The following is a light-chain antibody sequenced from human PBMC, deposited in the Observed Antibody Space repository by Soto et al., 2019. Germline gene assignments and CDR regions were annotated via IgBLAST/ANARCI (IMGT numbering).Light chain of an antibody. V-gene: IGLV2-23*01. J-gene: IGLJ1*01. CDR2: EGS. CDR1: SSDVGSYNL. Sequence: QSALTQPASVSGSPGQSITISCTGTSSDVGSYNLVSWYQQQPGKAPKLMIYEGSKRPSGVSNRFSGSKSGNTASLTISGLQAEDEDDYYCCSDAGSSTYVFGTGTKLTVL. CDR3: CSDAGSSTYV.